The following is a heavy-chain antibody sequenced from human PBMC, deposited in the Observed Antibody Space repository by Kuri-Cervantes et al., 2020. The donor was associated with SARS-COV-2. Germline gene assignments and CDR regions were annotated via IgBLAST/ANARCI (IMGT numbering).Heavy chain of an antibody. CDR3: ARVVGATKAGAFDI. D-gene: IGHD1-26*01. Sequence: SVKVSCKASGGTFSSYAISWVRQAPGQGLEWVGRIIPILGIANYAQKFQGRVTITADKSTSTAYMELSSLRSEDTAVYYCARVVGATKAGAFDIWGRGTMVTVSS. CDR2: IIPILGIA. CDR1: GGTFSSYA. V-gene: IGHV1-69*04. J-gene: IGHJ3*02.